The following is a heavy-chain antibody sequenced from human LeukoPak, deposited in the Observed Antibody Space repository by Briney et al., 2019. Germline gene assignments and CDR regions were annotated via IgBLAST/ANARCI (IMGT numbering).Heavy chain of an antibody. CDR3: VRHDSYIPF. V-gene: IGHV3-23*01. J-gene: IGHJ1*01. D-gene: IGHD5-18*01. Sequence: TGGSLTLSCAASGFTFNNYAMSWVRQTPGKGREWVSGISDSAASTYYTDSVKGRFTISRDNSKDTVYLQMNNLRVADTALYFCVRHDSYIPFWGQGSLVTVSS. CDR1: GFTFNNYA. CDR2: ISDSAAST.